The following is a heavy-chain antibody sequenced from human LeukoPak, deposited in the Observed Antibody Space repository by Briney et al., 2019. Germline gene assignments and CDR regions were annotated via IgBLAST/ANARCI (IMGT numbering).Heavy chain of an antibody. J-gene: IGHJ4*02. CDR2: IYSGGST. V-gene: IGHV3-53*01. D-gene: IGHD2-2*01. Sequence: GGSLRLSCAASGFTVSTYYMTWVRQAPGKGLECVSVIYSGGSTYYADSVKGRFTVSRDNSKNTLYLQMNSLRAEGTAMYYCARGLGYCTSTTCLLPFDYWGQGTLVTVSS. CDR1: GFTVSTYY. CDR3: ARGLGYCTSTTCLLPFDY.